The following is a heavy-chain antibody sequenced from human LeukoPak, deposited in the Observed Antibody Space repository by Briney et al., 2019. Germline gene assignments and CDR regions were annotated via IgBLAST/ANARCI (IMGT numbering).Heavy chain of an antibody. Sequence: GGSLRLSCAASGFTFSSYSMNWVRQAPGKGLEWVSSISPPSTYIYYADSVKGRFTISRDNAKNSLYLQMNSLRAEDTAVYYCARDHCSSTSCYGIDYWGQGTLVTVSS. D-gene: IGHD2-2*01. V-gene: IGHV3-21*01. CDR3: ARDHCSSTSCYGIDY. J-gene: IGHJ4*02. CDR1: GFTFSSYS. CDR2: ISPPSTYI.